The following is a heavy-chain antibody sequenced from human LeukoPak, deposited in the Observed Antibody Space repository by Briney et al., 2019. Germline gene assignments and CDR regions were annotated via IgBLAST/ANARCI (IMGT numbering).Heavy chain of an antibody. Sequence: SETLSLTCTVSGGSISLYYWNWIRQPAGKGLEWIGRIYTSGSTNYNPSLKSRVTMSVDTSKNQFSLKLSSVTAADTAVYYCARGPGYIAAAGLSWFDPWGQGTLVTVSS. CDR2: IYTSGST. V-gene: IGHV4-4*07. CDR3: ARGPGYIAAAGLSWFDP. D-gene: IGHD6-13*01. J-gene: IGHJ5*02. CDR1: GGSISLYY.